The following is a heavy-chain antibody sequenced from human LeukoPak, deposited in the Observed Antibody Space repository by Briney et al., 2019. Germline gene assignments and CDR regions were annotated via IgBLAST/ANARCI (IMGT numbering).Heavy chain of an antibody. V-gene: IGHV4-34*01. CDR3: AGRLAGYDSSGYYYFDY. CDR1: GGSFSGYY. CDR2: INHSGST. J-gene: IGHJ4*02. D-gene: IGHD3-22*01. Sequence: SETLSLTCAVYGGSFSGYYWSWIRQPPGKGLEWIGEINHSGSTNYNPSLKSRVTISVDTSKNQFSLKLSSVTAADTAVFYCAGRLAGYDSSGYYYFDYWGQGTLVTVSS.